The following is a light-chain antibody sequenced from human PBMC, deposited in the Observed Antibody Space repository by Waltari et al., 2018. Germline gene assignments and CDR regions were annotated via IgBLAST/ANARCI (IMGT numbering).Light chain of an antibody. CDR3: QQYATSPLT. V-gene: IGKV3-20*01. CDR2: AAS. Sequence: EILLTQSPGTLSLSPAEGATLSCRASQNVSNSFLAWYQQKPGQAPRLLIYAASKRATGIPDRFSGSGSGTDFTVTISRLDPEDFAVYFCQQYATSPLTFGGGTRVDVK. CDR1: QNVSNSF. J-gene: IGKJ4*01.